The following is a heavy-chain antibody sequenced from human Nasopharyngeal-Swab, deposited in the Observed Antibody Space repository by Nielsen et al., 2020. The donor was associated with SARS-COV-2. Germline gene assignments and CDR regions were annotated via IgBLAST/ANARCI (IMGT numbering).Heavy chain of an antibody. CDR2: IDRSGPYA. Sequence: GESLKISCAASGFTFSTHSMNWVRQAPGKGLEWVSSIDRSGPYAYYADSVKGRFTISRDSAENSLYLQMNSLRAEDTAVYYCARDLGGGYCTTTNCPGSWGQGTLVTVSS. D-gene: IGHD2-2*01. J-gene: IGHJ1*01. CDR1: GFTFSTHS. V-gene: IGHV3-21*04. CDR3: ARDLGGGYCTTTNCPGS.